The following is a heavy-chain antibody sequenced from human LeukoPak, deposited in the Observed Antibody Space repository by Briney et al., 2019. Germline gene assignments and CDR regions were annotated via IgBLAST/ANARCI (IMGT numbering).Heavy chain of an antibody. D-gene: IGHD6-6*01. CDR2: IRYDGSNK. J-gene: IGHJ4*02. Sequence: GGSLRLSCAASGFTFSSYGMHWVRQAPGKGLEWVAFIRYDGSNKYYADSVKGRFTISRDNSKNTLYPQMNSLRAEDTAVYYCAKAPDLYSSSDYWGQGTLVTVSS. CDR1: GFTFSSYG. V-gene: IGHV3-30*02. CDR3: AKAPDLYSSSDY.